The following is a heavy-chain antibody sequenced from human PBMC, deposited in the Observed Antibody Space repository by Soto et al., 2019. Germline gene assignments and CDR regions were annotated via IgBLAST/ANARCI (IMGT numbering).Heavy chain of an antibody. J-gene: IGHJ5*02. D-gene: IGHD3-22*01. CDR3: ARDYFDSSDYTTNWFDP. CDR2: IYHTGNA. V-gene: IGHV4-39*01. Sequence: PSETLSLTCVVSGDSISNSRFYWAWIRQPPGEGLEWIGSIYHTGNAYYNPSLKSRVTISVDTSKNQFSLKVTSVTAADTALYYCARDYFDSSDYTTNWFDPWGQGTLVTVSS. CDR1: GDSISNSRFY.